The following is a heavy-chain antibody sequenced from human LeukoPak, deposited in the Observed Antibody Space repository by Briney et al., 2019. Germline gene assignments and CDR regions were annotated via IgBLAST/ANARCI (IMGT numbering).Heavy chain of an antibody. CDR1: GGSISSGSYY. J-gene: IGHJ4*02. D-gene: IGHD3-22*01. CDR3: ARDVADYYDSSGYDY. V-gene: IGHV4-61*02. CDR2: IYTSGST. Sequence: SQTLSLTCTVSGGSISSGSYYWSWNRQPAGTGLEWIGRIYTSGSTNYNPSLKSRVTISVDTSKNQFSLKLSSVTAADTAVYYCARDVADYYDSSGYDYWGQGTLVTVSS.